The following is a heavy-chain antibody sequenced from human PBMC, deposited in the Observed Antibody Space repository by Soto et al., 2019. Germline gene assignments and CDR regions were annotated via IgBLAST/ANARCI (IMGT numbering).Heavy chain of an antibody. Sequence: ASVKVSCKASGYTFTSYGISCVRQAPGQGLEWMGWISAYNGNTNYAQKLQGRVTMTTDTSTSTAYMELRSLRSDDTAVYYCARDEDVVAATPFDYRGQGTLVTVSS. CDR1: GYTFTSYG. J-gene: IGHJ4*02. V-gene: IGHV1-18*01. D-gene: IGHD2-15*01. CDR2: ISAYNGNT. CDR3: ARDEDVVAATPFDY.